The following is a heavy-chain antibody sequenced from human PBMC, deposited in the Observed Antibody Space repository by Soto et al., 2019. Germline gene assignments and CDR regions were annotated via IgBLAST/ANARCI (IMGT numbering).Heavy chain of an antibody. Sequence: PAQTLSPTCAISGDSVSSNSAAWNCIRQSPSRGLEWLGRAYYRSQWYYDSAVSVRSRITVIPDTSKNQFSLQMNSVTPEDTAVYYCTYQKGDSHTYGRLDVWGQGTTVTVSS. CDR2: AYYRSQWYY. J-gene: IGHJ6*02. CDR3: TYQKGDSHTYGRLDV. CDR1: GDSVSSNSAA. V-gene: IGHV6-1*01. D-gene: IGHD5-18*01.